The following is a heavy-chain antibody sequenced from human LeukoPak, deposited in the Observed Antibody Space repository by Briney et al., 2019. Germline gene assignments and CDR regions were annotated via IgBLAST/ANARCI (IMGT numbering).Heavy chain of an antibody. V-gene: IGHV3-7*01. CDR2: IKKDGSEK. J-gene: IGHJ5*02. Sequence: SGGSLRLFCAASGFTFSSYWMNWVRQAPGKGLEWVANIKKDGSEKYYVDSVKGRFTISRDNAKNSLYLQMNSLRAEDTAVYYCASNYCSGGSCYPNWFDPWGQGTLVTVSS. CDR1: GFTFSSYW. D-gene: IGHD2-15*01. CDR3: ASNYCSGGSCYPNWFDP.